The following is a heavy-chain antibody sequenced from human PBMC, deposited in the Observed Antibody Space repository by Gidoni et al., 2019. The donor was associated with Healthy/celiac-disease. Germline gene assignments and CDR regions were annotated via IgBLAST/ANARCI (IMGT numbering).Heavy chain of an antibody. CDR1: GVTFSSYA. V-gene: IGHV3-30*01. CDR3: ARDEEVPSYYGMDV. J-gene: IGHJ6*02. CDR2: ISYDGSNK. Sequence: QVQLVESGGGVVQPGRSLRLSCAASGVTFSSYAMHWVRQAPGKGLEWVAVISYDGSNKAYADSVKGRFTISRGNSKNTVYLQMNSLRAEDTAVYYCARDEEVPSYYGMDVWGQGTTVTVSS.